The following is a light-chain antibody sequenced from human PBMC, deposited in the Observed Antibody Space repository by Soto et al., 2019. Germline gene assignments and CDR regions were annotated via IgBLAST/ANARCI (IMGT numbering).Light chain of an antibody. CDR3: QQYDNLLPFT. V-gene: IGKV1-33*01. Sequence: DIQMTQSPSSLSASVGARVSITCQASQDIRTSLSWFQQTPGRAPKLLIYGASNLEKGVPSRFRGSGSGRDFTFTISSLQPEDIATYFCQQYDNLLPFTFGPGTKVDIK. J-gene: IGKJ3*01. CDR1: QDIRTS. CDR2: GAS.